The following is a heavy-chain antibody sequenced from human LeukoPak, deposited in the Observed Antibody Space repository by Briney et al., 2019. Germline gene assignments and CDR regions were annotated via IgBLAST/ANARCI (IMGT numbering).Heavy chain of an antibody. V-gene: IGHV4-34*01. CDR3: ARSWRLGNWFDP. CDR1: GGSFSGYY. J-gene: IGHJ5*02. Sequence: SETLSLTCAVYGGSFSGYYWSWIRQPPGKGLEWIGEINHSGSTNYNPSLKSRVTISVDTSKSQFSLKLSSVTAADTAVYYCARSWRLGNWFDPWGQGTLVTVSS. D-gene: IGHD6-19*01. CDR2: INHSGST.